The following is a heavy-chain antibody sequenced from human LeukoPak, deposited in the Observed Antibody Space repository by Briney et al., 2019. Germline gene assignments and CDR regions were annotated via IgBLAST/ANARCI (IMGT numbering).Heavy chain of an antibody. CDR2: IYHSGST. V-gene: IGHV4-59*01. D-gene: IGHD3-22*01. J-gene: IGHJ4*02. Sequence: SETLSLTCTVSGGSISSYYWSWIRQPPGKGLEWIGYIYHSGSTNYNPSLKSRVTISVDTSKNQFSLKLSSVTAADTAVYYCARTGGYYYDSSGYYFDYWGQGTLVTVSS. CDR1: GGSISSYY. CDR3: ARTGGYYYDSSGYYFDY.